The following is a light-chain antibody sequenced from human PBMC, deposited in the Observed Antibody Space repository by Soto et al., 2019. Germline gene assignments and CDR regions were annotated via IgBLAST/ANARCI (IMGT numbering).Light chain of an antibody. J-gene: IGLJ1*01. CDR1: SNDVGGYNY. Sequence: QSVLTQPASVSGSPGQSITISCTGTSNDVGGYNYVSWYQQHPGKAPKLLIYDVIHRPSGVSSRFSGSKSGSTASLIISGLQAEDEADYYCSSYTSSSSYVFGTGTKLTVL. CDR2: DVI. V-gene: IGLV2-14*03. CDR3: SSYTSSSSYV.